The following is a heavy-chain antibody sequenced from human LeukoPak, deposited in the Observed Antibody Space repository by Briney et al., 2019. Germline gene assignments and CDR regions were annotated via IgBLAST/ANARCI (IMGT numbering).Heavy chain of an antibody. D-gene: IGHD4-23*01. V-gene: IGHV1-46*01. CDR3: ARDRYGGTVTPFDY. J-gene: IGHJ4*02. Sequence: ASVKVSCKASGYTFTSYAMNWVRQAPGQGLEWMGIINPSGGSTSYAQKLQGRVTMTTDTSTSTAYMELRSLRSDDTAVYYCARDRYGGTVTPFDYWGQGTLVTVSS. CDR2: INPSGGST. CDR1: GYTFTSYA.